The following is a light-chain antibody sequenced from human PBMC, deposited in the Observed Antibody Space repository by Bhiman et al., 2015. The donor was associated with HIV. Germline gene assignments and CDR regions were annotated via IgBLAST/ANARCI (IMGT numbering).Light chain of an antibody. CDR2: EVI. V-gene: IGLV2-11*01. CDR1: SSDVGGYNF. CDR3: SSYTISSSLV. J-gene: IGLJ2*01. Sequence: QSALTQARSVSGSPGQSVTISCTGTSSDVGGYNFVSWYQHHPGKVPKLIIYEVIKRPSGVPDRFSGSKSGNTASLTVSGLQAEDEADYYCSSYTISSSLVFGGGTKLTVL.